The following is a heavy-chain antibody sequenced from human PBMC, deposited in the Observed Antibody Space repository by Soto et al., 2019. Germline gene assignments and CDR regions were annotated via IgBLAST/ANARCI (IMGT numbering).Heavy chain of an antibody. Sequence: QVQLVQSGAEVKKPGSSVKVSCKASGNNFNNYFINWVRQVPGQGLEWMGGINPMLRITQYRQQFQGRITVTADRSTGTSYVELSGLESEDTAVYYGAGDAPPRSGIYYGMDVWGQGTTITVSS. CDR1: GNNFNNYF. CDR2: INPMLRIT. J-gene: IGHJ6*02. V-gene: IGHV1-69*17. D-gene: IGHD3-10*01. CDR3: AGDAPPRSGIYYGMDV.